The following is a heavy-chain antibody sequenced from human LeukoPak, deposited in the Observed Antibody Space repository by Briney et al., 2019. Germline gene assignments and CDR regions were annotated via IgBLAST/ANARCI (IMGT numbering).Heavy chain of an antibody. CDR3: AKWSRNSIYYFDY. J-gene: IGHJ4*02. Sequence: GGSLRLSCAASGFTFSSYAMSWVRQAPGKGLEWVSAISGSGGSTYYADSVKGRFTISRDNSKNTLYPQMNSLRAEDTALYYCAKWSRNSIYYFDYWGQGTLVTVSS. CDR1: GFTFSSYA. CDR2: ISGSGGST. D-gene: IGHD4-23*01. V-gene: IGHV3-23*01.